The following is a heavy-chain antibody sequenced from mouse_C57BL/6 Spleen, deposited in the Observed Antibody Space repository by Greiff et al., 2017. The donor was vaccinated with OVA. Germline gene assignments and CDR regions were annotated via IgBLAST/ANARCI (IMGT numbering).Heavy chain of an antibody. J-gene: IGHJ4*01. V-gene: IGHV1-26*01. CDR3: ARWMDY. Sequence: EVQLQQSGPELVKPGASVKISCKASGYTFPDSYMTWVNQSKGKSLEWMGDINPNNGGTSYNQKFKGKATLTVDKSSSTAYMELRSLTSEDSAVYYCARWMDYWGQGTSVTVSS. CDR2: INPNNGGT. CDR1: GYTFPDSY.